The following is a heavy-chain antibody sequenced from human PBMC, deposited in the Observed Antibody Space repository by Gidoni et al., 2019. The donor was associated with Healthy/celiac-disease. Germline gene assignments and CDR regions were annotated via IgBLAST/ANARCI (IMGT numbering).Heavy chain of an antibody. Sequence: EVQLLESGGGLVQPGGSLILSCAASGFTFSSYAMSWVRQAPGKGLEWGSAISGSGGSTYYADYVKGRFTISRDNSKNMLYLQMNSLRAEDTAVYYCAKDLFLSYCSGGSCYDWFDPWGQGTLVTVSS. D-gene: IGHD2-15*01. J-gene: IGHJ5*02. CDR1: GFTFSSYA. CDR2: ISGSGGST. CDR3: AKDLFLSYCSGGSCYDWFDP. V-gene: IGHV3-23*01.